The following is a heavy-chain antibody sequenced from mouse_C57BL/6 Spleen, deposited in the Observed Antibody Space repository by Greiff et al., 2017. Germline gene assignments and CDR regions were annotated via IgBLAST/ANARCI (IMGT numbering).Heavy chain of an antibody. CDR1: GYSFTGYF. CDR3: ARFPGDD. V-gene: IGHV1-20*01. J-gene: IGHJ4*01. Sequence: EVKLMESGPELVKPGDSVKISCKASGYSFTGYFMNWVMQSHGKSLEWIGRINPYNGDTFYNQKFKGKATLTVDKSSSTAHMELRSLTSEDSAVYYCARFPGDDWGQGTSVTVSS. CDR2: INPYNGDT.